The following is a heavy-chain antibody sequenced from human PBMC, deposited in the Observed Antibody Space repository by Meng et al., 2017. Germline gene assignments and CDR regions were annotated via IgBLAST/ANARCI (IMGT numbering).Heavy chain of an antibody. Sequence: QGQLVQSGAEVKKPWASVKVSCKPSGYNFPDYYIHWVRRAPGQGLEWMGRINPKSGDTHYAQKFQARVTMTGDTSISTAYMELSGLRSDDTAIYYCARDEDISAAGKLFGDYWGQGTLVTVSS. CDR1: GYNFPDYY. CDR2: INPKSGDT. V-gene: IGHV1-2*06. J-gene: IGHJ4*02. CDR3: ARDEDISAAGKLFGDY. D-gene: IGHD6-25*01.